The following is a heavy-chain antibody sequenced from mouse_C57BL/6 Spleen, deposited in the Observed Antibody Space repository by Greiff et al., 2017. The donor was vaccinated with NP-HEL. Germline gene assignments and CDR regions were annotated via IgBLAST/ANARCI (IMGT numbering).Heavy chain of an antibody. V-gene: IGHV7-3*01. Sequence: EVKLMESGGGLVQPGGSLSLSCAASGFTFTDYYMSWVRQPPGKALEWLGFIRNKANGYTTEYSASVKGRFTISRDNSQSILYRQMNALRAEDSATYYCARLDDYFDYWGQGTTLTVAS. CDR3: ARLDDYFDY. CDR2: IRNKANGYTT. J-gene: IGHJ2*01. CDR1: GFTFTDYY.